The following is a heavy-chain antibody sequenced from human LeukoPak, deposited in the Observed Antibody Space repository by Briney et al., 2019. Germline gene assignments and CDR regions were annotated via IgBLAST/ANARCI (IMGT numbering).Heavy chain of an antibody. Sequence: ASVKVSCKASGYIFTSYYVHWVRQAPGQGLEWMGNINPNGGSTSYSQKFQDRITLTRDTSTSTVYMELSSLRSDDTAIYYCARGPMETPFEYWGQGTLVTVSS. V-gene: IGHV1-46*01. CDR3: ARGPMETPFEY. D-gene: IGHD3-3*01. CDR1: GYIFTSYY. CDR2: INPNGGST. J-gene: IGHJ4*02.